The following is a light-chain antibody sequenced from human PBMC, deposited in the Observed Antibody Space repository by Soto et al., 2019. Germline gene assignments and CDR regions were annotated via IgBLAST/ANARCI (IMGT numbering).Light chain of an antibody. J-gene: IGKJ2*02. CDR2: TAS. CDR3: QQSYSTPRT. Sequence: DIQMTQSPSSPAVSVGDRVTITCRASQSIVSYLNWYQLKLGKAPKLLIYTASNLQRGVPSRFSGSGSGTDFTLTISNLQPEDFATYYCQQSYSTPRTCGEGTKLEIK. CDR1: QSIVSY. V-gene: IGKV1-39*01.